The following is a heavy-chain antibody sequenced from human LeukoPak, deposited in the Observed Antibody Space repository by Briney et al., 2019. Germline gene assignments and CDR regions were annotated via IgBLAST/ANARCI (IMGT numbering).Heavy chain of an antibody. CDR2: ISGGGETT. CDR3: ARDYADYVGYFFFDY. CDR1: GFTFSDYY. Sequence: GGSLRLSCAASGFTFSDYYMSWIRQAPGKGLEWASSISGGGETTYYADSAKGRFTISRDNSQNTLYLQMNSLRAEDTAVHYCARDYADYVGYFFFDYWGQGTLVTVSS. V-gene: IGHV3-11*01. D-gene: IGHD4-17*01. J-gene: IGHJ4*02.